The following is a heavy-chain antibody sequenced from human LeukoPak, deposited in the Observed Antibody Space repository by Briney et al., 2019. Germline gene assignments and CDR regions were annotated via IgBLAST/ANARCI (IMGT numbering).Heavy chain of an antibody. CDR1: GFTFSSYG. D-gene: IGHD1-1*01. V-gene: IGHV3-30*18. Sequence: PGGSLRLSCAASGFTFSSYGMHWVRQAPGKGLECVAVISYDGSNKYYADSVKGRFTISRDNSKNTLYLQMNSLRAEDTAVYYCAKEGTSWNYYYMDVWGKGTTVTVSS. CDR2: ISYDGSNK. J-gene: IGHJ6*03. CDR3: AKEGTSWNYYYMDV.